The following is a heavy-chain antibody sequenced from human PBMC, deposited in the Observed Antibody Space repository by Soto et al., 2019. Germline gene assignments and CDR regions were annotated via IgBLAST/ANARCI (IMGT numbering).Heavy chain of an antibody. CDR2: ISCNSGSI. J-gene: IGHJ3*02. Sequence: EVQLVESGGGLVQPGRSLRLSCAASGFTFDDYAMHWVRQAPGKGLEWVSGISCNSGSIGYADSVKGRFTISRDNAKNSLYLQMNSLRTEDTALYYGAKAVTTTRGAFDILGQGTMVTVSS. CDR3: AKAVTTTRGAFDI. D-gene: IGHD4-17*01. CDR1: GFTFDDYA. V-gene: IGHV3-9*01.